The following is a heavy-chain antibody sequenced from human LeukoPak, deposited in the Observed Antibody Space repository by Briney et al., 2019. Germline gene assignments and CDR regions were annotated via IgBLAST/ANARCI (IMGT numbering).Heavy chain of an antibody. CDR1: GFTFSTYT. J-gene: IGHJ4*02. V-gene: IGHV3-21*01. Sequence: GGSLRLSCAASGFTFSTYTMNWVRQAPGKGLEWVSSISSRSSYIYYADSVKGRFTISRDNAKNSLYLQMNSLRAEDTAVYYCARDKIVAQGYFDYWGQGTLVTVSS. CDR2: ISSRSSYI. CDR3: ARDKIVAQGYFDY. D-gene: IGHD2-15*01.